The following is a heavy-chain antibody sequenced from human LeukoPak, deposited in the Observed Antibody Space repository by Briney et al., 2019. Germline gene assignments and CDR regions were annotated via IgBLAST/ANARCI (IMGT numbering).Heavy chain of an antibody. Sequence: GGSLRLSCAASGFTFSTYWMHWVRQAPGKGLVWVSRINTDGSSTTYADSVKGRFTISRDNAKNTVCLQLSSLRAEDTAVYYCVRASYSAATPGYWGQGTLVTVSS. CDR2: INTDGSST. CDR1: GFTFSTYW. V-gene: IGHV3-74*01. J-gene: IGHJ4*02. D-gene: IGHD1-26*01. CDR3: VRASYSAATPGY.